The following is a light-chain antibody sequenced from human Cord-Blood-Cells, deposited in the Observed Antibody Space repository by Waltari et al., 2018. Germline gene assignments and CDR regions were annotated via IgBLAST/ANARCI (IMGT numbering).Light chain of an antibody. CDR3: QQYDNLPYT. V-gene: IGKV1-33*01. CDR1: QDISNY. Sequence: DIQMTQSPSSLSASVGDRVTITCQASQDISNYLNWYQQKPGKAPKLLIYDASNLETGVPSRFSGSGSVTDFTFTISSLQPEDIAIYYCQQYDNLPYTFGQGTKLEIK. J-gene: IGKJ2*01. CDR2: DAS.